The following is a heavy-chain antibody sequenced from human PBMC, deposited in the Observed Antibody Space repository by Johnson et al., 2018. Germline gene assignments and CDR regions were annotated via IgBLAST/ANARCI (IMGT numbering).Heavy chain of an antibody. CDR1: GFTFNTYT. CDR2: ISSGSSHI. D-gene: IGHD2-15*01. CDR3: ARLGYCGGGACFHAFDL. V-gene: IGHV3-21*01. J-gene: IGHJ3*01. Sequence: EVQLVESGGGLVKPGGSLRLSCAASGFTFNTYTINWVRQAPGKGLEWVSSISSGSSHIYYADSVEGRFTISRDNAKNSLYLQMNSLRVEDTALYYCARLGYCGGGACFHAFDLWGQGTMVTVSS.